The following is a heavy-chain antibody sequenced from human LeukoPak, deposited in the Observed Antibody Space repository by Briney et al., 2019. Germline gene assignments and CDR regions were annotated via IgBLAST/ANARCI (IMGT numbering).Heavy chain of an antibody. Sequence: TSETLSLTCTVSGGSISSSSYYWGWIRQPPGKGLEWIGSIYYSGSTYYNPSLKSRVTISVDTSKNQFSLKLSSVTAADTAVYYCARGYNWNDRYFDYWGQGTLVTVSS. V-gene: IGHV4-39*07. CDR1: GGSISSSSYY. CDR3: ARGYNWNDRYFDY. D-gene: IGHD1-20*01. CDR2: IYYSGST. J-gene: IGHJ4*02.